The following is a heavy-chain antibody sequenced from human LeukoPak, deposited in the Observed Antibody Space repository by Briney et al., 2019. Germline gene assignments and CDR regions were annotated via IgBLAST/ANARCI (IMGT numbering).Heavy chain of an antibody. V-gene: IGHV3-13*01. D-gene: IGHD5-18*01. CDR2: IGTAGDT. J-gene: IGHJ4*02. CDR1: GFTFSSYD. Sequence: GGSLRLSCAASGFTFSSYDMYWVRQATGRGLEWVSAIGTAGDTYYPGSVKGRFTISRENAKNSLYLQMNSLRVGDTAVYYCARDAEAMGLDYWGQGTLVTVSS. CDR3: ARDAEAMGLDY.